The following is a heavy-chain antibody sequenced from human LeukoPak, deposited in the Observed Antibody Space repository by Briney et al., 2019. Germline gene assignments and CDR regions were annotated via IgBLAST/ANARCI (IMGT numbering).Heavy chain of an antibody. V-gene: IGHV4-61*02. CDR3: ASFRNYYDSSGYYPLGDAFDI. Sequence: SETLSLTCTVSGGSISSGSYYWSWIRQPAGKGLEWIGRIYTSGSTNYNPSLKSRVTISVDTSKNQFSLKLSSVTAADTAVYYCASFRNYYDSSGYYPLGDAFDIWGQGTMVTVSS. CDR1: GGSISSGSYY. CDR2: IYTSGST. J-gene: IGHJ3*02. D-gene: IGHD3-22*01.